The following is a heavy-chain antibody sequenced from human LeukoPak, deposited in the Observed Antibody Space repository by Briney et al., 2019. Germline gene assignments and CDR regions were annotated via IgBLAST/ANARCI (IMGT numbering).Heavy chain of an antibody. CDR1: GFTFSSYS. V-gene: IGHV3-21*01. Sequence: GGSLRLSCAASGFTFSSYSMNWVRQAPGKGLEWVSSISSSSSYIYYADSVKGRFTISRDNAKNSLYLQMNSLRAEDTAVYYCARDRLVVPAADAFDIWGQGTMVTVSS. CDR3: ARDRLVVPAADAFDI. CDR2: ISSSSSYI. D-gene: IGHD2-2*01. J-gene: IGHJ3*02.